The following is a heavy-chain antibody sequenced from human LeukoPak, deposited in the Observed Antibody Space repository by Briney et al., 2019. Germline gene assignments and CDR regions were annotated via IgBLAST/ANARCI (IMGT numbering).Heavy chain of an antibody. D-gene: IGHD3-22*01. Sequence: SETLSLTCTVSGGSISSGSYYWSWIRQPAGKGLEWIGRIYTSGSTNYNPSLKSRVTISVDTSKNRFSLKLSSVTAADTAVYYCARGYYDSSGHFDYWGQGTLVPVSS. CDR3: ARGYYDSSGHFDY. CDR1: GGSISSGSYY. V-gene: IGHV4-61*02. CDR2: IYTSGST. J-gene: IGHJ4*02.